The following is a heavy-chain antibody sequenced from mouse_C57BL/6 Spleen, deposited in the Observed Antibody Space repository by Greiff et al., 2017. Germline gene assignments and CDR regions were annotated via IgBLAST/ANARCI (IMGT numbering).Heavy chain of an antibody. CDR3: ARSVEGKAMDG. D-gene: IGHD1-1*01. V-gene: IGHV7-3*01. J-gene: IGHJ4*01. Sequence: EVMLVESGGGLVQPGGSLSLSCAASGFTFTDYYMSWVRQPPGKALEWLGFIRHKANGYTTEYSASVKGRFTISRDNSQNILYLQMNALRAEDSATYSWARSVEGKAMDGWGQGTSVTVSS. CDR2: IRHKANGYTT. CDR1: GFTFTDYY.